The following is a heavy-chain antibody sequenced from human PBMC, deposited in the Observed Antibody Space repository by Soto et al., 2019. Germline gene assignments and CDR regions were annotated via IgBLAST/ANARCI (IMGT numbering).Heavy chain of an antibody. CDR3: ARAAYMYPYREFDS. Sequence: QVQLQQWGAGLLKPSETLSLSCAVYGGSFSGYYWSWIRQPPGKGLEWIGEISHSGTTNYNLSLKSRVTISVATSKNQFSLKVTSVTAADTAIYFCARAAYMYPYREFDSWGQGTLVTVSS. CDR1: GGSFSGYY. J-gene: IGHJ4*02. V-gene: IGHV4-34*02. CDR2: ISHSGTT. D-gene: IGHD2-21*01.